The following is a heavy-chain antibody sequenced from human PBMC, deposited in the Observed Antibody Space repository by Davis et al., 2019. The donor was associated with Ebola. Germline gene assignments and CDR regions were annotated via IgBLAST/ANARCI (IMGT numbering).Heavy chain of an antibody. J-gene: IGHJ6*02. D-gene: IGHD3-10*01. CDR2: INHSGST. CDR3: ARLNYYGSGSYRMGGYYYYGMDV. Sequence: PSETLSLTCAVYGGSFSGYYWSWIRQPPGKGLEWIGEINHSGSTNYNPSLKSRVTISVDTSKNQFSLKLSAVTAADTAVYYCARLNYYGSGSYRMGGYYYYGMDVWGQGTTVTVSS. CDR1: GGSFSGYY. V-gene: IGHV4-34*01.